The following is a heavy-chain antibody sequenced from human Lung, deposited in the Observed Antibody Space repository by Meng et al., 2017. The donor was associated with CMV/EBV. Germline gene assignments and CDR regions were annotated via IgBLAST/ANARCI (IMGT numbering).Heavy chain of an antibody. CDR1: GDSITNHNW. D-gene: IGHD3-10*01. J-gene: IGHJ1*01. CDR3: LRRSGGSV. V-gene: IGHV4-4*02. Sequence: GQLREPGPALVKPSEPLSLTWAVSGDSITNHNWWAWVRQPPGKGLEWIGEIPHRGSSAYNPSLKSRVSMSIDKSKNQFSLKLTSVTAADTAVYHCLRRSGGSVWGQGTLVTVSS. CDR2: IPHRGSS.